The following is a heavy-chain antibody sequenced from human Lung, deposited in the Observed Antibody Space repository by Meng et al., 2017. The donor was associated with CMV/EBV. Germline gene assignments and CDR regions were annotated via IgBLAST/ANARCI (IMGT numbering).Heavy chain of an antibody. J-gene: IGHJ4*02. CDR2: INHSGST. Sequence: SXTXSLXCAVYGGSFSGYYWSRIRQPPGKGLEWIGEINHSGSTNYNPSLKSRVTISVDTSKNQFSLKLSSVTAADTAVYYCARATYYDFWSGYPYFDYWGQGXLVTVSS. V-gene: IGHV4-34*01. CDR3: ARATYYDFWSGYPYFDY. D-gene: IGHD3-3*01. CDR1: GGSFSGYY.